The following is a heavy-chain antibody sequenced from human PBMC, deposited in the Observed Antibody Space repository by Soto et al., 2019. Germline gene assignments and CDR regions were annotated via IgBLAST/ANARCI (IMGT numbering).Heavy chain of an antibody. J-gene: IGHJ6*02. CDR3: ARHEAAGTSSFYGLDV. CDR2: IYYSGST. Sequence: SETLSLTCTVSGGSIISSNYYWGLIRQFPGKGLEWLGTIYYSGSTYYNPSLKSRVTISVDTSKNQLSLKLSSMTAADTAVYYCARHEAAGTSSFYGLDVWGRGTTVTVSS. CDR1: GGSIISSNYY. D-gene: IGHD6-13*01. V-gene: IGHV4-39*01.